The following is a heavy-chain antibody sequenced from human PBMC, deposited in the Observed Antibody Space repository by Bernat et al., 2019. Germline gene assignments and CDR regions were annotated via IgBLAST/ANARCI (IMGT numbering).Heavy chain of an antibody. CDR2: LKQDGTER. CDR1: GFTFSNYW. Sequence: EVQLVESGGGLVQPGGSLRLSCAASGFTFSNYWMSWVRQAPGKGLEWVANLKQDGTERYYVDSVRGRFTISRDNAKNSLHLQMNSLRAEDTAVYYCARVGHGGSSFDYWGQGTLVSVSS. V-gene: IGHV3-7*03. CDR3: ARVGHGGSSFDY. D-gene: IGHD3-10*01. J-gene: IGHJ4*02.